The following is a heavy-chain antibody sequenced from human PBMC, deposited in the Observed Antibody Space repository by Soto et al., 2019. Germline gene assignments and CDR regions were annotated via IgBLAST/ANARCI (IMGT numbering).Heavy chain of an antibody. CDR2: INSDGSST. CDR3: VRDEWVVRGMDV. CDR1: GFTFSSYW. J-gene: IGHJ6*02. D-gene: IGHD2-8*01. V-gene: IGHV3-74*01. Sequence: EVQLVESGGGLVQPGGSLRLSCAASGFTFSSYWMHWVRQAPGKGLVWVSRINSDGSSTTYAASVKGRFTISRDNAKNTMYLQMNSLRAEETAVYYCVRDEWVVRGMDVWGQGTTVTVSS.